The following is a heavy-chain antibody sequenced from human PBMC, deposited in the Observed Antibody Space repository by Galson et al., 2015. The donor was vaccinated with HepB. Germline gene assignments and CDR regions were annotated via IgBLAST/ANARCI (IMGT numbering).Heavy chain of an antibody. Sequence: SLRLSCAASGFTFCSYGMHWVRQAPGKGLEWVAVISYDGSNKYYADSVKGRFTISRDNSKNTLYLQMNSLRAEDTAVYYCAKVYDSSGYYLHDAFDIWGQGTMVTVSS. J-gene: IGHJ3*02. D-gene: IGHD3-22*01. V-gene: IGHV3-30*18. CDR2: ISYDGSNK. CDR3: AKVYDSSGYYLHDAFDI. CDR1: GFTFCSYG.